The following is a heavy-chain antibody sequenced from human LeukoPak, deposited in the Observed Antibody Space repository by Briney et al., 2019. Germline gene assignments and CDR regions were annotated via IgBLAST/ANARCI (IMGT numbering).Heavy chain of an antibody. CDR3: ARDAGSGYYYYYGMDV. V-gene: IGHV3-7*03. CDR1: GFTFSSYW. J-gene: IGHJ6*02. D-gene: IGHD3-10*01. Sequence: GGSLRLSCAASGFTFSSYWMSWVRQAPGKGLEWVANMKQDGSEKYYVDSVKGRFTISRDNAKNSLYLQMNSLRAEDTAVYYCARDAGSGYYYYYGMDVWGQATTVTVSS. CDR2: MKQDGSEK.